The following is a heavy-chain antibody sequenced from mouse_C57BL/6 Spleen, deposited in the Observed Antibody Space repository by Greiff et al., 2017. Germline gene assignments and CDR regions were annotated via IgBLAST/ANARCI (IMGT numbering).Heavy chain of an antibody. CDR1: GYAFSSSW. Sequence: QVQLQQSGPELVKPGASVKISCKASGYAFSSSWMNWVKQRPGKGLEWIGRIYPGAGDTTYNGKFKGTATLTADKSSVTAYMKLISQKAEDSAVCFCARYHSNYYAMDYWGQGTSVTVSS. J-gene: IGHJ4*01. CDR2: IYPGAGDT. V-gene: IGHV1-82*01. CDR3: ARYHSNYYAMDY. D-gene: IGHD2-5*01.